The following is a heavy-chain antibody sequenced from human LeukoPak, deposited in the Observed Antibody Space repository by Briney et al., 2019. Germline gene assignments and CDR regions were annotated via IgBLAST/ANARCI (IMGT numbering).Heavy chain of an antibody. D-gene: IGHD2-2*01. CDR1: GFTFSSYE. CDR3: ARDSGQLLFGYYYYYGMDV. V-gene: IGHV3-48*03. CDR2: ISSSGSTI. J-gene: IGHJ6*04. Sequence: PGGSLRLPCAASGFTFSSYEMNWVRQAPGKGLEWVSYISSSGSTIYYADSVKGRFTISRDNAKNSLYLQMNSLRAEDTAVYYCARDSGQLLFGYYYYYGMDVWGKGTTVTVSS.